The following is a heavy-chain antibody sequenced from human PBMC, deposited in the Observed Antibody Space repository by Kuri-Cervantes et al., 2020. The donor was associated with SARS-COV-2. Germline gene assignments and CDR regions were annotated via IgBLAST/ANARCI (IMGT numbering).Heavy chain of an antibody. CDR1: GDIFTDAW. D-gene: IGHD1-26*01. J-gene: IGHJ4*02. Sequence: GGSLRLSCAASGDIFTDAWMSWVRQAPGKGLEWVGRIKSKVDGGTTDFAAHTEGRFHISKDDSSNTVYLQMNSLTTEDTAVYYCTRPLRGSYYVISDYWGQGTLVTVSS. CDR3: TRPLRGSYYVISDY. V-gene: IGHV3-15*01. CDR2: IKSKVDGGTT.